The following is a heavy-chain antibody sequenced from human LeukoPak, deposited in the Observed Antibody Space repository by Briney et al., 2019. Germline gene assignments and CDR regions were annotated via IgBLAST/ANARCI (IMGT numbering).Heavy chain of an antibody. D-gene: IGHD6-13*01. CDR3: ARDVTLSSSWYLSYYYYGMDV. Sequence: GGALRLSCAASGFTFSSYSMNWVRQAPGKGLEWVSSISSSSSYIYYADSVKGRFTISRDNAKSSLYLQMNSLRAEDTAVYYCARDVTLSSSWYLSYYYYGMDVWGQGTTVTVSS. CDR2: ISSSSSYI. V-gene: IGHV3-21*01. CDR1: GFTFSSYS. J-gene: IGHJ6*02.